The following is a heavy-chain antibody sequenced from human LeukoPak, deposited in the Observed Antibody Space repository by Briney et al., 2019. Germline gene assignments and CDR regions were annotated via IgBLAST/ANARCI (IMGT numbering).Heavy chain of an antibody. J-gene: IGHJ4*02. CDR2: ISAYNGNT. D-gene: IGHD2-2*01. CDR3: ARRLDCSSTSCYDPFYQLYYFDY. CDR1: GYTFTSYG. Sequence: ASVKVSCKASGYTFTSYGISWVRQAPGQGLEWMGWISAYNGNTNYAQKLQGRVTMTTDTSTSTAYMELRSLRSDDTAVCYCARRLDCSSTSCYDPFYQLYYFDYWGQGTLVTVSS. V-gene: IGHV1-18*01.